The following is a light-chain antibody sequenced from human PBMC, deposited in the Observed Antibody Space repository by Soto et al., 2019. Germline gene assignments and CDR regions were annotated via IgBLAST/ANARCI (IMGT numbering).Light chain of an antibody. CDR3: AAWDDSLSGVV. CDR2: RNN. Sequence: QAVVTQPPSASGTPGQRVTISCSGSSSNIGSNYVYWYQQLPGTAPKLLIYRNNQRPSGVPDRFSGSKSRTSASLAISGLRSEDEADYYCAAWDDSLSGVVFGGGTKLTVL. J-gene: IGLJ3*02. V-gene: IGLV1-47*01. CDR1: SSNIGSNY.